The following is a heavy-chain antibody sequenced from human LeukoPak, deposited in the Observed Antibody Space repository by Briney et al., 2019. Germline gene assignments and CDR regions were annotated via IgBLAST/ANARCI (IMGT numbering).Heavy chain of an antibody. CDR1: GFTFSDSG. D-gene: IGHD6-13*01. Sequence: GGSLRLSCAASGFTFSDSGMHWVRQASGKGLEWVGRIRSKANSYATAYAASVKGRFTISRDDSKNTAYLQMNSLKTEDTAVYYCAITRPLDSSSWSHGDYWGQGTLVTVSS. CDR3: AITRPLDSSSWSHGDY. V-gene: IGHV3-73*01. J-gene: IGHJ4*02. CDR2: IRSKANSYAT.